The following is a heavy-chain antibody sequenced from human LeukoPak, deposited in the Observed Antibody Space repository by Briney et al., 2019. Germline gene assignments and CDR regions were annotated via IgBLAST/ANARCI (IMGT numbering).Heavy chain of an antibody. CDR3: ASSWIVVVPAALDY. D-gene: IGHD2-2*01. CDR1: GYTFINHD. V-gene: IGHV1-46*01. Sequence: ASVKVSCKGYGYTFINHDIDWVRQAPGQGLEWMGIINPSGGSTSYAQKFQGRVTMTRDTSISTAYTELSRLRSDDTAVYYCASSWIVVVPAALDYWGQGTLVTVSS. CDR2: INPSGGST. J-gene: IGHJ4*02.